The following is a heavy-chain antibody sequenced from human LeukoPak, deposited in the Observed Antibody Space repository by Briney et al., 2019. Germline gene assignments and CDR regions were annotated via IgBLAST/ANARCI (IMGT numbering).Heavy chain of an antibody. V-gene: IGHV1-8*01. CDR3: ARGTPYYYGSGSYNYFDY. CDR2: MNPNSGNT. CDR1: GYTFTSYD. Sequence: ASVKVSCKASGYTFTSYDINWVRQATGQGLEWMGWMNPNSGNTGYAQKFQGRVTMTRDTSTSTVYVELSSLRSEDTAVYYCARGTPYYYGSGSYNYFDYWGQGTLVTVSS. J-gene: IGHJ4*02. D-gene: IGHD3-10*01.